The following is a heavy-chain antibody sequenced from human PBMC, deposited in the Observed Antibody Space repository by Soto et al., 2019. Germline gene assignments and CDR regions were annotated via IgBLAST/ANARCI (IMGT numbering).Heavy chain of an antibody. V-gene: IGHV3-7*01. CDR2: IKEDGTTN. J-gene: IGHJ4*02. Sequence: EVQLVESGGGLVQPGGSLRLSCAASGFIFSNYWMHWVRQAPGKGLEWVANIKEDGTTNYYVDSVKGRFTISRDNTKNSLYLQMSSLRADDTAVYYCARALGGAAAVWGQGTLVTVSS. D-gene: IGHD3-16*01. CDR1: GFIFSNYW. CDR3: ARALGGAAAV.